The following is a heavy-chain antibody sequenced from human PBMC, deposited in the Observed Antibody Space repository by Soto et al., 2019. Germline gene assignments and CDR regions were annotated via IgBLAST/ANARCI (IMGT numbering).Heavy chain of an antibody. J-gene: IGHJ4*02. CDR1: GFTFSNYD. D-gene: IGHD3-10*01. CDR3: TRGARGFDY. V-gene: IGHV3-13*04. CDR2: IGTAGDT. Sequence: EVQLVESGGGLVQPGGSLRLSCAASGFTFSNYDMHWVRQAAGKGLEWVSGIGTAGDTYYSGSVKGRFTMSRENAKNSEYLQMNSLSAGDTAVYYCTRGARGFDYWGQGTLVIDSS.